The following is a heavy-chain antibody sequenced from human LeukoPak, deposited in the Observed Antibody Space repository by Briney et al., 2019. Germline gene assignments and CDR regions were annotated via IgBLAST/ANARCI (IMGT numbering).Heavy chain of an antibody. CDR3: ATYRQVLLPFES. CDR2: ISSNGGST. CDR1: GFTFSGSA. V-gene: IGHV3-64*01. J-gene: IGHJ4*02. D-gene: IGHD2-8*02. Sequence: PGGSLRLSCAASGFTFSGSAMHWVRQAPGKGLEYVSAISSNGGSTYYANSVKGRFTISRDNSKNTLYLQMGSLRAEDTAIYYCATYRQVLLPFESWGQGTLVTVSS.